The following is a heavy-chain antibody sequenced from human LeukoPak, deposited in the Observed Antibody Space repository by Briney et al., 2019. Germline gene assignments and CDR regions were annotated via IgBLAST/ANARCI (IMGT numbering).Heavy chain of an antibody. J-gene: IGHJ5*02. CDR2: IKQDGSEI. Sequence: GGSLRLSCAASGFTFSSYWMSWVRQAPGKGLEWVANIKQDGSEIYYVDSVKGRFTISRDNAKNSLYLQMNSLRAEDTAVYYCAREWRYSSNWYSWINIWFDPWGQGTLVTVSS. CDR1: GFTFSSYW. V-gene: IGHV3-7*03. D-gene: IGHD6-13*01. CDR3: AREWRYSSNWYSWINIWFDP.